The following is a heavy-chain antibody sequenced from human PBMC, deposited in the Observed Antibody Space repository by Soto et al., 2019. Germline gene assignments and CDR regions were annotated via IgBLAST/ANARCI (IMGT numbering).Heavy chain of an antibody. Sequence: QVQLLQSGAEVKRSGTSVKVSCKAAAGTFRSYAMSWVRQAPGQGLEWMGGIIPMFGTPNYAQNFKGRLTITAEESTRTAYMELSSLTSADTAVYFCATGGHNDGYNFYHGMDVWGQGTTVTVS. D-gene: IGHD5-18*01. CDR2: IIPMFGTP. J-gene: IGHJ6*02. V-gene: IGHV1-69*01. CDR1: AGTFRSYA. CDR3: ATGGHNDGYNFYHGMDV.